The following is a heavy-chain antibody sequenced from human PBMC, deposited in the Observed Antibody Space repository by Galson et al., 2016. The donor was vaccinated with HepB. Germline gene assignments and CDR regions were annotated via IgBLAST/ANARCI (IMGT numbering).Heavy chain of an antibody. J-gene: IGHJ6*02. CDR3: ARTVTTYYCYGMDD. CDR1: GGTFSRYA. CDR2: IIPIFGTA. D-gene: IGHD4-11*01. Sequence: SVKVSCKASGGTFSRYAISWVRQAPGQGLEWMGGIIPIFGTANYAQKSQGRVTITAHEPTNTAYVELSSLRSEVTAVYYGARTVTTYYCYGMDDWGQGTTVTVSS. V-gene: IGHV1-69*13.